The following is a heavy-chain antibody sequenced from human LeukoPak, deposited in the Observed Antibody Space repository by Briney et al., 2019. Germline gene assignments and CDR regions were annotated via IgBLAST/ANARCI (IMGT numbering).Heavy chain of an antibody. Sequence: ASVKVSCKASGYTFTSYGISWVRQAPGQGLEWMGWISAYNGNTNYAQKLQGRVTMTTDTSTSTAYMELRSLRSDDTAVYYCASGYCSSTSCSHFDYWGQGTLVTVSS. CDR3: ASGYCSSTSCSHFDY. J-gene: IGHJ4*02. CDR2: ISAYNGNT. D-gene: IGHD2-2*01. V-gene: IGHV1-18*01. CDR1: GYTFTSYG.